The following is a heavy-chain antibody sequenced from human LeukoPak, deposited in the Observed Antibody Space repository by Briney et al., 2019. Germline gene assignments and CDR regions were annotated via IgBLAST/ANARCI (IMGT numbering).Heavy chain of an antibody. CDR1: GFTFGSYA. V-gene: IGHV3-48*04. J-gene: IGHJ3*02. Sequence: GGSLRLSCAASGFTFGSYAMNWVRQFPGTGLEWVSGISGTGGTIYYADSVKGRFTISRDNAKNSLYLQMNSLRAEDTAVYYCARDFGLSGYNAFDIWGQGTMVTVSS. CDR3: ARDFGLSGYNAFDI. D-gene: IGHD5-12*01. CDR2: ISGTGGTI.